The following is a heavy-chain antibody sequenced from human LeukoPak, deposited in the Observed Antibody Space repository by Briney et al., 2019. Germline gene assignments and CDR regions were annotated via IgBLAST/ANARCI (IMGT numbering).Heavy chain of an antibody. J-gene: IGHJ3*02. CDR3: ARHGGNSDAFDI. CDR1: GGSISSSSYY. V-gene: IGHV4-61*02. CDR2: IYTSGST. Sequence: SETLSLTCTVSGGSISSSSYYWSWIRQPAGKGLEWIGRIYTSGSTNYNPSLKSRVTMSVDTSKNQFSLKLSSVTAADTAVYYCARHGGNSDAFDIWGQGTMVTVSS. D-gene: IGHD4-23*01.